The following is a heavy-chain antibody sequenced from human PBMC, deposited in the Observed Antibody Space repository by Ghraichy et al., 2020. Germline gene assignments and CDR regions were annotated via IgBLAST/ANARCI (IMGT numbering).Heavy chain of an antibody. Sequence: GGSLRLSCAASGFTFSGYTMHWVRQAPGKGLEWVAFIHSDGSIRNTADSVKGRFNISRDNSKNSLYLQMNSLRVEDTAVYYCAKDRSTSWCVDYCGQGTLVTVSS. V-gene: IGHV3-30*02. J-gene: IGHJ4*02. D-gene: IGHD4/OR15-4a*01. CDR2: IHSDGSIR. CDR3: AKDRSTSWCVDY. CDR1: GFTFSGYT.